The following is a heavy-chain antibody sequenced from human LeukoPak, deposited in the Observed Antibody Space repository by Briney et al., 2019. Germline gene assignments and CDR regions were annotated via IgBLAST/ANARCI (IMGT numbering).Heavy chain of an antibody. Sequence: PGRSLRLSCAASGFTFSSYAMHWVCHAPGKGLEWVAVITFDGGNKYFSDSVRGRFTIASDNTKNTLYRQRNSLRGDARAAYCCAEDVKRETVSGYYLEYWGQGALVTVSS. CDR2: ITFDGGNK. D-gene: IGHD1-14*01. CDR1: GFTFSSYA. J-gene: IGHJ4*02. V-gene: IGHV3-30*14. CDR3: AEDVKRETVSGYYLEY.